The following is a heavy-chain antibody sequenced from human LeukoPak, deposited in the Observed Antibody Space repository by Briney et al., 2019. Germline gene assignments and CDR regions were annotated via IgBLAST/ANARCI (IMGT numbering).Heavy chain of an antibody. CDR3: ARGRKSITMIVVVITKRKYAFDI. D-gene: IGHD3-22*01. CDR2: IYNSGST. Sequence: AETLSLTCTVSGVSISIYYWSWIRQPPGKGLEWIGYIYNSGSTNYNPSLKSRVTISVDTSKNQFSLKLSSVTAADTAVYYCARGRKSITMIVVVITKRKYAFDIWGQGTMVTVSS. J-gene: IGHJ3*02. CDR1: GVSISIYY. V-gene: IGHV4-59*12.